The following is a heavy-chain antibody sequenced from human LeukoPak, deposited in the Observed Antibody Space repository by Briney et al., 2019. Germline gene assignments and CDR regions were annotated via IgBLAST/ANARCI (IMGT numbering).Heavy chain of an antibody. J-gene: IGHJ5*02. CDR2: INIGGTNT. V-gene: IGHV3-11*01. CDR1: GFTFNDYY. CDR3: ATDGAGFDT. Sequence: GGSLRLSCAASGFTFNDYYMSWIRQAPGKGLEWLSYINIGGTNTHYADSVKGRFTISRDNAKKSQYLEMNNLRAEDTAVYYCATDGAGFDTWGQGVLVTVSS.